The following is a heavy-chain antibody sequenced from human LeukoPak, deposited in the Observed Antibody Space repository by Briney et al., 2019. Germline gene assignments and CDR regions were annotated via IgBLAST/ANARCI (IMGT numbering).Heavy chain of an antibody. D-gene: IGHD3-22*01. J-gene: IGHJ4*02. V-gene: IGHV3-7*01. Sequence: GGSLRLSCAASGFTFSSYWMSWVRQAPGKGLEWVANIKQDGSEKYYVDSVKGRFTISRDNAKKSLYLQMNSLRAEDTAVYYCARDLYRIVVVPHYFDYWGQGTLVTVSS. CDR1: GFTFSSYW. CDR2: IKQDGSEK. CDR3: ARDLYRIVVVPHYFDY.